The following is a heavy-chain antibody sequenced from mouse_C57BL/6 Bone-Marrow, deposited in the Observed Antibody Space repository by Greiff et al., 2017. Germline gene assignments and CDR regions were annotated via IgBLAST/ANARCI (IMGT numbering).Heavy chain of an antibody. Sequence: QVQLQQPGAELVRPGSSVKLSCKASGYTFTSYWMDWVKQRPGQGLEWIGNIYPSDSETHYNQKFKDKATLTVDKSSSTAYMQLSSLTSEDSAVYYCARGYYSYYLDYWGQGTTLTVSS. D-gene: IGHD2-3*01. CDR1: GYTFTSYW. CDR3: ARGYYSYYLDY. V-gene: IGHV1-61*01. J-gene: IGHJ2*01. CDR2: IYPSDSET.